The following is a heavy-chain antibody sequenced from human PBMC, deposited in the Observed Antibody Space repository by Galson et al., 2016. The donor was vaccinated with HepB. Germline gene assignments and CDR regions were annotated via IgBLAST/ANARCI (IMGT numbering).Heavy chain of an antibody. D-gene: IGHD6-13*01. CDR3: ARHLPTPGTRGFDY. Sequence: ETLSLTCVVSGGSITSANWWSWVRQPPGGGLEWIGEIFIGGNTHYNPSLDSRVTMSVDKSNNQFSLKLSYVTAADTAVYYWARHLPTPGTRGFDYWGQGTLVTVSS. CDR2: IFIGGNT. CDR1: GGSITSANW. V-gene: IGHV4/OR15-8*01. J-gene: IGHJ4*02.